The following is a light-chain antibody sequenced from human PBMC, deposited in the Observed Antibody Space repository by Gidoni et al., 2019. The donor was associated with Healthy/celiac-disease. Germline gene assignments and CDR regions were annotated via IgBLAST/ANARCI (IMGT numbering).Light chain of an antibody. CDR3: GADHGSGSNFVWV. Sequence: QPVLTQPPSASASLGASVTLTCTLSSGYSNSKVDWYQQRPGKGTRFVMRVGTGGIVGSKGYGIPDRFSVLGSGLNRYLTIKNIQEEDESDYHCGADHGSGSNFVWVFGGGTKLTVL. CDR1: SGYSNSK. V-gene: IGLV9-49*01. J-gene: IGLJ3*02. CDR2: VGTGGIVG.